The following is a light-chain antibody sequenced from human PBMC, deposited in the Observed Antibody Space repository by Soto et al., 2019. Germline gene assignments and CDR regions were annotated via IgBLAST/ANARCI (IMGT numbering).Light chain of an antibody. Sequence: QSALTQPASVSGSPGQSITMSCTGTSNDVGNYKYVSWYQQHPGKAPKLVIYEVSNRPSGISTRFSGSKPGNTASLTISGLQPEDEADYYCSSFTTGSTLAYVFGAGTKVTVL. V-gene: IGLV2-14*01. CDR1: SNDVGNYKY. CDR2: EVS. CDR3: SSFTTGSTLAYV. J-gene: IGLJ1*01.